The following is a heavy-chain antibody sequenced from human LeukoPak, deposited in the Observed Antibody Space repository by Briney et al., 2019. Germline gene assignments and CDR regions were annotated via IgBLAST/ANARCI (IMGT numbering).Heavy chain of an antibody. D-gene: IGHD3-3*01. Sequence: SETLSLTCTVSGDFISNSYWSWIRQPPGKGLEWIGEINHSGSTNYNPSLKSRVTISVDTSKNQFSLKLSSVTAADTAVYYCARGPKYYDFWSGYSHGSFDYWGQGTLVTVSS. CDR3: ARGPKYYDFWSGYSHGSFDY. CDR2: INHSGST. J-gene: IGHJ4*02. CDR1: GDFISNSY. V-gene: IGHV4-34*01.